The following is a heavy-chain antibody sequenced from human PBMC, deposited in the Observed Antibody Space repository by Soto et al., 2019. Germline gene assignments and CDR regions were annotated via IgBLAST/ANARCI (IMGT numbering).Heavy chain of an antibody. CDR1: GASISGFY. V-gene: IGHV4-4*07. J-gene: IGHJ5*02. Sequence: AGTLGIACTFSGASISGFYWIWIRKSAGKGLEWIGRIYATGTTDYNPSLKSRVMMSVDTSKKQFSLKLRSVTAADTAVYYCVRDGTKNLRDWFDAWGQGISVTVSS. D-gene: IGHD1-1*01. CDR3: VRDGTKNLRDWFDA. CDR2: IYATGTT.